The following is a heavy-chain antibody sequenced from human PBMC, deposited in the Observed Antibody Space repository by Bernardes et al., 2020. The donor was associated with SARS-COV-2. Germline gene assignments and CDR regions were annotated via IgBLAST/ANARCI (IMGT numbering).Heavy chain of an antibody. Sequence: SETLSLTCAVYGGSFSGYYWSWIRQHPGKGLEWIGEINHSGSTNYNPSLKSRVTISVDTSKNQFSLKLCSVTAASTAVYYCVRIFDCSGGSCYSDYYYGMDVWGQGTTVTVSS. J-gene: IGHJ6*02. CDR2: INHSGST. CDR3: VRIFDCSGGSCYSDYYYGMDV. D-gene: IGHD2-15*01. CDR1: GGSFSGYY. V-gene: IGHV4-34*01.